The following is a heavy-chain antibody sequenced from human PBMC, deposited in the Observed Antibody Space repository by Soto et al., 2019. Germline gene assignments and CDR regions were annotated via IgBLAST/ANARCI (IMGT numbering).Heavy chain of an antibody. V-gene: IGHV4-61*01. CDR3: ARGAVVVITTVDYFDY. J-gene: IGHJ4*02. Sequence: PSETLSLTCTVSGGSVSSGSYYWSWIRQPPGKGLEWIGYIYYSGSTNYNPSLKSRVTISVDTSKNQFSLKLSSVTAADTAVYYCARGAVVVITTVDYFDYWGKGTLVTVSS. D-gene: IGHD3-22*01. CDR2: IYYSGST. CDR1: GGSVSSGSYY.